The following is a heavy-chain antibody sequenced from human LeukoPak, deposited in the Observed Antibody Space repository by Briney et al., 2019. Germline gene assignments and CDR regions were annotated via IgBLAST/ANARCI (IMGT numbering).Heavy chain of an antibody. Sequence: GGSLRLSCAASGFTFSSSAMSWVRQAPGKGLEWVSAISGHDGSTYYADSVKGRFTISRHNSKNTLYLQMNSLRAEDTAVYYCAKVLRGGNSGAFDIWGQGTMVTVFS. CDR2: ISGHDGST. CDR3: AKVLRGGNSGAFDI. J-gene: IGHJ3*02. CDR1: GFTFSSSA. V-gene: IGHV3-23*01. D-gene: IGHD4-23*01.